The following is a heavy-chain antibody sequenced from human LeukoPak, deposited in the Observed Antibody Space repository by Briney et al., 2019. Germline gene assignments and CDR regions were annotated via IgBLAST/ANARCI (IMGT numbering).Heavy chain of an antibody. V-gene: IGHV4-34*01. CDR1: GGSFSGYY. D-gene: IGHD2-2*01. CDR2: INHSGST. Sequence: SETLSLTCAVYGGSFSGYYWSWIRQPPGKGLEWIGEINHSGSTNYNPSLKSRVTISVDTSKNQFSLKLSSVAAADTAVYYCARARVAPAAIRKRNWFDPWGQGTLVTVSS. J-gene: IGHJ5*02. CDR3: ARARVAPAAIRKRNWFDP.